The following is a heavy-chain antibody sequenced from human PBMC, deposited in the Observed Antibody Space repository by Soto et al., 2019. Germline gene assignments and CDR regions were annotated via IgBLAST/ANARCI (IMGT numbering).Heavy chain of an antibody. D-gene: IGHD1-26*01. V-gene: IGHV3-30*18. J-gene: IGHJ6*02. Sequence: QVQLVESGGGVVQPGRSLRLSCAASGFTFSSYGMHWVRQAPGKGLEWVAVISYDGSNKYYADSVKGRFTISRDNSKNTLYLQINSLRAEDTAVYYCAKEGAKWEGLDGYYYYGMDVWGQGTTVTVSS. CDR1: GFTFSSYG. CDR2: ISYDGSNK. CDR3: AKEGAKWEGLDGYYYYGMDV.